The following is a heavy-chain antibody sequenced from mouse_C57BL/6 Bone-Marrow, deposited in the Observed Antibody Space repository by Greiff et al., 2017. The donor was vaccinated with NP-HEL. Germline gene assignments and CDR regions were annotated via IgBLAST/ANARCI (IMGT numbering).Heavy chain of an antibody. CDR1: GFNIIDDY. CDR3: TTNYYGSSQYYFDY. CDR2: IDPENGDT. V-gene: IGHV14-4*01. D-gene: IGHD1-1*01. Sequence: EVKLQQSGAELVRPGASVKLSCTASGFNIIDDYMHWVKQRPEQGLEWIGWIDPENGDTEYASKFQGKATITADTSSNTAYLQLSSLTSEDTAVYYCTTNYYGSSQYYFDYWGQGTTLTVSS. J-gene: IGHJ2*01.